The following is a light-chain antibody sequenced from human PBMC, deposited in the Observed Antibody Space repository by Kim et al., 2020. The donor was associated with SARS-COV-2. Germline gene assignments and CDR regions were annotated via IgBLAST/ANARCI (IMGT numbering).Light chain of an antibody. CDR2: DVT. V-gene: IGLV2-14*03. CDR3: SSYTQVNSFDVI. CDR1: TSDIGGHNY. J-gene: IGLJ2*01. Sequence: QSALTQPASVSGSPGQSITISCSGVTSDIGGHNYVSWYQQDPGKAPKLILYDVTRRTPDAPSRFSGSISGNTASLTISGIQPEDEADYYCSSYTQVNSFDVIFGGGTQLTVL.